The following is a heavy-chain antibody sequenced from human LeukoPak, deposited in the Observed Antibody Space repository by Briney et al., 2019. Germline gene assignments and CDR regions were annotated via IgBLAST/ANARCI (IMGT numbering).Heavy chain of an antibody. V-gene: IGHV4-59*01. Sequence: SETLSLTCTVCGGSISSYYWSWIRQPPGKGLEWIGYIHYSGSTNYNPSLKSRVTISVDTSKNQFSLKLSSVTAADTAVYYCARGVGTAMVPHYAFDIWGQGTMVTVSS. CDR2: IHYSGST. CDR1: GGSISSYY. J-gene: IGHJ3*02. CDR3: ARGVGTAMVPHYAFDI. D-gene: IGHD5-18*01.